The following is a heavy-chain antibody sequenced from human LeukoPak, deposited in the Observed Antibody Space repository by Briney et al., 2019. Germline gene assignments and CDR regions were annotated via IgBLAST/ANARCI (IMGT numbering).Heavy chain of an antibody. Sequence: PGGSLRLSCAASGFTFRSYLMNWVRQAPGKGLEWVSGISGNGDVTYYADSVKGRFAISRDNSKNTLYLQMNSLRAEDTAAYYSAKDPFNGMDVWGQGTTVTVSS. J-gene: IGHJ6*02. CDR3: AKDPFNGMDV. V-gene: IGHV3-23*01. CDR2: ISGNGDVT. CDR1: GFTFRSYL.